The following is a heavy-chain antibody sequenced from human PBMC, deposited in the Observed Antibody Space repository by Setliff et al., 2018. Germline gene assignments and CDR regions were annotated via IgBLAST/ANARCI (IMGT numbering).Heavy chain of an antibody. D-gene: IGHD3-22*01. V-gene: IGHV3-49*04. CDR2: IKSKAYGGTT. Sequence: PGGSLRLSCTTSGFSFGDYAITWVRQAPGKGLEWVGFIKSKAYGGTTEYAASVKGRFTISRDYSRNIAYVQMNSLKTEDTAVYYCVRVLDYYDRNGYSVDAFDVWGQGTMVTVSS. CDR3: VRVLDYYDRNGYSVDAFDV. J-gene: IGHJ3*01. CDR1: GFSFGDYA.